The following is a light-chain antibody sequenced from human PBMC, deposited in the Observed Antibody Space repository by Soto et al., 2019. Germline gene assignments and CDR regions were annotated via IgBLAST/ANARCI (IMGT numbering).Light chain of an antibody. CDR2: GAS. CDR3: QQYTGPPTT. V-gene: IGKV3-20*01. CDR1: QSVSSR. J-gene: IGKJ5*01. Sequence: EIVMTQSPATLSVSPGERATLSCRASQSVSSRLAWYQQKPGQAPRLLISGASSRATGIPDRFSGSGSATDFTLTISRLEPEDSAVYFCQQYTGPPTTFGQGTRLE.